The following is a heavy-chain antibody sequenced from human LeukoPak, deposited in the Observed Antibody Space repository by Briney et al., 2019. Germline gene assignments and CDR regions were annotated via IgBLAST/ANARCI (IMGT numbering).Heavy chain of an antibody. V-gene: IGHV4-39*07. CDR2: IYYSGST. CDR1: GGSISSSSYY. D-gene: IGHD6-13*01. Sequence: PSETLSLTCTVSGGSISSSSYYWGWIRQPPGKGLEWIGSIYYSGSTYYNPSLKSRVTISVDTSKNQFSLKLSSVTAADTAVYYCARVYSSSWGDYFDYWGQGTLVTVSS. J-gene: IGHJ4*02. CDR3: ARVYSSSWGDYFDY.